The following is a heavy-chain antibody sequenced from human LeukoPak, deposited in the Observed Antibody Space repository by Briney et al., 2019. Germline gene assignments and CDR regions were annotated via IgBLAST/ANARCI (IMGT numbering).Heavy chain of an antibody. V-gene: IGHV4-59*12. CDR1: GGSISSYY. CDR3: ARGIYSGSLGRTDY. CDR2: IYYSGST. Sequence: SETLCLTCTVSGGSISSYYWSWIRQPPGKGLEWIGYIYYSGSTNYNPSLKSRVTISVDTSKNQFSLKLSSVTAADTAVYYCARGIYSGSLGRTDYWGQGTLVTVSS. D-gene: IGHD1-26*01. J-gene: IGHJ4*02.